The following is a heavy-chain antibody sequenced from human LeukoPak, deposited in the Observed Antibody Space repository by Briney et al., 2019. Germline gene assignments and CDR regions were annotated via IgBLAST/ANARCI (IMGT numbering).Heavy chain of an antibody. CDR3: HALCVGDCYSADAFDI. CDR1: GFSLSTTAMR. V-gene: IGHV2-70*04. D-gene: IGHD2-21*02. CDR2: RDWDDDK. J-gene: IGHJ3*02. Sequence: SGLALVKPTQTLTLPCRLSGFSLSTTAMRASWIRLPPGKSLEWLARRDWDDDKFYSTSLKTSLTISKDTSKNQVVLTMTNMDPVDTATYYCHALCVGDCYSADAFDIWGRGTMVTVSS.